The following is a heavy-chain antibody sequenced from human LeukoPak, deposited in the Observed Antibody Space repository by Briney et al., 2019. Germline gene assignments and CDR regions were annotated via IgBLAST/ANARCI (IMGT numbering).Heavy chain of an antibody. CDR1: GYTFTSYY. V-gene: IGHV1-46*01. J-gene: IGHJ4*02. Sequence: GASVNVSCKASGYTFTSYYMHWVRQAPGQGLEWMGIINPSGGSTIYAQKFQGRVTMTRDTYTSTVYMEMSSLRSEDTAVYYCARDYGPSYYYDTSGYLGYWGQGTLVTVSS. CDR2: INPSGGST. D-gene: IGHD3-22*01. CDR3: ARDYGPSYYYDTSGYLGY.